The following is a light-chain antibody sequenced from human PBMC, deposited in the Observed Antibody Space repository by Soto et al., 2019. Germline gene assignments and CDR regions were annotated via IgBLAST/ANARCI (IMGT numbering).Light chain of an antibody. CDR3: NSYTRRSTYV. V-gene: IGLV2-18*02. CDR1: IXDAGFYAR. CDR2: DVS. J-gene: IGLJ1*01. Sequence: QSVLTQPPSVSGSPGQSVTIFCTGTIXDAGFYARVAWYQQSPGAAPKLLIYDVSNRPSGVPDRFSGSQSGTTASLTISGLQPEDEADYYCNSYTRRSTYVFGTG.